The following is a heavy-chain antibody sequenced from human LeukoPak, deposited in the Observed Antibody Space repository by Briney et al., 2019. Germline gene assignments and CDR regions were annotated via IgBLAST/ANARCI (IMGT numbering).Heavy chain of an antibody. D-gene: IGHD2-15*01. Sequence: GSSVKVSCKASGYTFTGNYIYWVRQAPGQGLEWMGWINPNTGGTKYAQKFQGRVTMTRDTSISTAYMELSRLTSDDTAMYYCARDDCSGGGCSSIDYWGQGTLVTVSS. CDR2: INPNTGGT. CDR3: ARDDCSGGGCSSIDY. J-gene: IGHJ4*02. CDR1: GYTFTGNY. V-gene: IGHV1-2*02.